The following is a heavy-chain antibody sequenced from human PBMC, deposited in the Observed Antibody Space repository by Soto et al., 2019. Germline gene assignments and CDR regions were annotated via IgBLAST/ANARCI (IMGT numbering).Heavy chain of an antibody. CDR1: GGSISSSSYY. V-gene: IGHV4-39*01. CDR2: IYYSGST. Sequence: SETLSLTCTVSGGSISSSSYYWGWIRQPPGKGLEWIGSIYYSGSTYYNPSLKSRVTISVDTSKNQFSLKLSSVTAADTAVYYCAGAKTYYDFWSGYFAFDYWGQGTLVTVSS. J-gene: IGHJ4*02. D-gene: IGHD3-3*01. CDR3: AGAKTYYDFWSGYFAFDY.